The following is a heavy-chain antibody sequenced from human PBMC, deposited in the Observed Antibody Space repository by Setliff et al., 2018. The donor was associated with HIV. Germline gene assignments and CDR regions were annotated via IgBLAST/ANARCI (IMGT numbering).Heavy chain of an antibody. CDR1: GFNVEKSG. D-gene: IGHD6-13*01. J-gene: IGHJ4*02. CDR3: ARVQQQLLQEDDYFDY. V-gene: IGHV3-30*19. Sequence: PGGSLRLSCEASGFNVEKSGMHWIRQAPGKGLEWVAVMYYDGVTTYYADSVKGRFTLSRDNFRNTLYLQMNSLRPEDTAVYYCARVQQQLLQEDDYFDYWGQGTLVTVSS. CDR2: MYYDGVTT.